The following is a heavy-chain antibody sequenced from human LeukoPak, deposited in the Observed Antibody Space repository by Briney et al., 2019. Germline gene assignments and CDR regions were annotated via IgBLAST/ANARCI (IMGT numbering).Heavy chain of an antibody. CDR2: ICGGST. CDR1: EFSVGSNY. Sequence: GGSLRLSCAASEFSVGSNYMTWVRQAPGKGLEWVSLICGGSTYYADSVKGRFTISRDNSKNTLYLQMNSLRAEDTAVYYCARGPSGYHNTGGQGTLVTVSS. D-gene: IGHD5-12*01. J-gene: IGHJ4*02. V-gene: IGHV3-66*01. CDR3: ARGPSGYHNT.